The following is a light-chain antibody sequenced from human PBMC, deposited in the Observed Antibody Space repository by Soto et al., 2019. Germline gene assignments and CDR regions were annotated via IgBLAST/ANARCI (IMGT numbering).Light chain of an antibody. CDR3: QQDTNWPPWR. CDR1: QSVSSN. Sequence: SPETLSASRRERATLSFGASQSVSSNLAWYQQKPGQAPRLLIYGASTRATGIPARFSGSGSGTEFTLTVRRSQSEYFAVHHCQQDTNWPPWRFAQGTKVDIK. J-gene: IGKJ1*01. V-gene: IGKV3-15*01. CDR2: GAS.